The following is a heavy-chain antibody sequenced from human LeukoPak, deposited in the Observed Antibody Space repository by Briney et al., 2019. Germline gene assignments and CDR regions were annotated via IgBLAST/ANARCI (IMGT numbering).Heavy chain of an antibody. J-gene: IGHJ4*02. CDR1: GFTFGSYS. CDR3: ARGGRYCSSTSCFSPDY. Sequence: GGSLRLSCAASGFTFGSYSMNWVRQAPGKGLEWVSSISSSSSYKYYADSVKGRFTISRDNAKNSLYLQMNSLRAEDTAVYYCARGGRYCSSTSCFSPDYWGQGTLVTVSS. D-gene: IGHD2-2*01. CDR2: ISSSSSYK. V-gene: IGHV3-21*01.